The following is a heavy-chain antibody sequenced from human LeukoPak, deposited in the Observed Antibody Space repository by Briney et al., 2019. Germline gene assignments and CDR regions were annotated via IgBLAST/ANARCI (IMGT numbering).Heavy chain of an antibody. CDR2: IYYSGST. J-gene: IGHJ1*01. CDR3: ARPRGSSNAEYFQH. CDR1: GGSISSSSYY. Sequence: SETLSLTRTVSGGSISSSSYYWGWIRQPPGKGLEWIGSIYYSGSTYYNPSLKSRVTISVDTSKNQFSLKLSSVTAADTAVYYCARPRGSSNAEYFQHWGQGTLVTVSS. V-gene: IGHV4-39*01. D-gene: IGHD6-6*01.